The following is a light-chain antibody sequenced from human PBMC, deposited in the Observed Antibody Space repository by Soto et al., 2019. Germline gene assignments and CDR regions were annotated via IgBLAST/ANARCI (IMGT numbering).Light chain of an antibody. V-gene: IGKV3-20*01. Sequence: EIVLTQSPGILSLSPGERATLSCRASQNVGSRYLAWYQQKPGQTPRLLIYGASSRVTGIPGRFNASGSGTDFTLTITRLEPEDFAVYYYQQYYTSPETFGLGTKLDIK. CDR3: QQYYTSPET. CDR2: GAS. J-gene: IGKJ2*01. CDR1: QNVGSRY.